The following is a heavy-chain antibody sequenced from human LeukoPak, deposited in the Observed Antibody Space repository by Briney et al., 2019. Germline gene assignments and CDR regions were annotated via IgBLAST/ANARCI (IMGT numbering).Heavy chain of an antibody. CDR2: ISWNSGST. J-gene: IGHJ3*02. D-gene: IGHD1-26*01. Sequence: GGSLRLSCAASGFTFDDYAMHWVRQAPGKGLEWVSGISWNSGSTGYADSVKGRFTISRDNAKNSLYLQMNSLRAEDTALYYCAKGIVGAPDDAFDIWGQGTMVTVSS. CDR1: GFTFDDYA. CDR3: AKGIVGAPDDAFDI. V-gene: IGHV3-9*01.